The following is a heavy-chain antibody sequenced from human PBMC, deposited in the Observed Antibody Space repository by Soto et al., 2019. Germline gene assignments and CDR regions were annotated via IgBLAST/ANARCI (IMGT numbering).Heavy chain of an antibody. CDR2: IYPGDSDT. CDR3: ARSHYYDSSGKLSDSFDP. D-gene: IGHD3-22*01. J-gene: IGHJ5*02. Sequence: GESLKIPCQSSWYSFTCYWNGWVRQIPGKGLEWMGVIYPGDSDTRYSPSFQGQVTISVDKSISTAYLQWSSLKASDTAMYYCARSHYYDSSGKLSDSFDPWGQGTLVTVSS. V-gene: IGHV5-51*01. CDR1: WYSFTCYW.